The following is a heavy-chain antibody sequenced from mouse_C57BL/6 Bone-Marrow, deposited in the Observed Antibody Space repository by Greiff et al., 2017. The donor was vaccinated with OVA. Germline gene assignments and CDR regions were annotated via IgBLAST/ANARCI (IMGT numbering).Heavy chain of an antibody. D-gene: IGHD2-1*01. CDR2: IWWDDDK. Sequence: QVTLKVSGPGILQPSQTLSLTCSFSGFSLSTFGMGVGWIRQPSGKGLEWLAHIWWDDDKYYNPALKSRLTISKDTSKNQVFLKIANVDTADTATYYCARIEDIDSYGNYPYYAMDYWGQGTSVTVSS. V-gene: IGHV8-8*01. CDR1: GFSLSTFGMG. J-gene: IGHJ4*01. CDR3: ARIEDIDSYGNYPYYAMDY.